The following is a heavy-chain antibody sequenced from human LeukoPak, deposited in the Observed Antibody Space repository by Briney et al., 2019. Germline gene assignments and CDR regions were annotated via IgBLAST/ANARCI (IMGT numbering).Heavy chain of an antibody. D-gene: IGHD3-3*01. CDR3: ARESLEWLNYYYYYMDV. Sequence: SETLSLTCTVSGGSISSYYWSWIRQPAGKGLEWIGRIYTSGSTNYNPSLKSRVTMSVDTSKNQFSLKLSSVTAADTAVYYCARESLEWLNYYYYYMDVWGKGTTVTVSS. CDR1: GGSISSYY. V-gene: IGHV4-4*07. J-gene: IGHJ6*03. CDR2: IYTSGST.